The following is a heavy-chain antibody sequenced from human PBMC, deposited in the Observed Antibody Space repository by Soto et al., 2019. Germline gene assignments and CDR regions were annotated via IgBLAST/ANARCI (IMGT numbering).Heavy chain of an antibody. Sequence: GGSLRLSCAASGFTFSSYGMHWVRQAPGKGLEWVAVISYDGSNKYYADSVRGRFTISRDNSKNTLYLQMNSLRAEDTAVYYCAKPRIAAAGSPDYYYGMDVWGQGTTVTVSS. CDR2: ISYDGSNK. CDR3: AKPRIAAAGSPDYYYGMDV. V-gene: IGHV3-30*18. D-gene: IGHD6-13*01. CDR1: GFTFSSYG. J-gene: IGHJ6*02.